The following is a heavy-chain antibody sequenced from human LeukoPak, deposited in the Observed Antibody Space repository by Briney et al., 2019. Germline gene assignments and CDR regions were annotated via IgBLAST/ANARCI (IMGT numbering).Heavy chain of an antibody. V-gene: IGHV4-61*02. CDR1: GVSIRSGSYY. Sequence: PSETLSLTCTVSGVSIRSGSYYWSWIRQPAGKGLEWIGRIYTSGTTNYNPSLKSRVTISVVDTSKNKFSLKRSSMTAADTAVYYCARAFRVAIFDFWGQGMLVTVSS. J-gene: IGHJ4*02. CDR3: ARAFRVAIFDF. CDR2: IYTSGTT. D-gene: IGHD3-3*01.